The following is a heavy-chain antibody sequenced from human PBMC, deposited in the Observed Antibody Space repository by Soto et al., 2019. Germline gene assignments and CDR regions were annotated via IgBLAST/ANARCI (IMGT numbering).Heavy chain of an antibody. V-gene: IGHV1-18*01. CDR3: ASWPKYCSSTSCYIGDAFDI. Sequence: ASVKVSCKASGYTFTSYGISWVRQAPGQGLEWMGWISAYNGNTNYAQKLQGRVTMTTDTSTSTAYMELRSLRSDDTAVYYCASWPKYCSSTSCYIGDAFDIWGQGTMVTVSS. CDR2: ISAYNGNT. CDR1: GYTFTSYG. D-gene: IGHD2-2*02. J-gene: IGHJ3*02.